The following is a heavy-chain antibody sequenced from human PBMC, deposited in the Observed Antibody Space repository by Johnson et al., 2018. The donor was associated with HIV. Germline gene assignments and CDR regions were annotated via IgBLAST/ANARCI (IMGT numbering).Heavy chain of an antibody. V-gene: IGHV3-30*03. Sequence: QVQLVESGGGVVQPGRSLRLSCAASGFTFSSYGMHWVRQAPGKGLEWVAVISYDGSNKYYADSVKGRFTISRDNSKNTLYLQMNSLRAEDTAVYYCTTALVVITHRPRGDAFDIWGQGTMVTVSS. CDR3: TTALVVITHRPRGDAFDI. D-gene: IGHD3-22*01. CDR2: ISYDGSNK. CDR1: GFTFSSYG. J-gene: IGHJ3*02.